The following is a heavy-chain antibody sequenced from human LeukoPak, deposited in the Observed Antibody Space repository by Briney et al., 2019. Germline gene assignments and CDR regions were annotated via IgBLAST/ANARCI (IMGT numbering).Heavy chain of an antibody. CDR1: GGSISNTNW. Sequence: PSETLSLTCGVAGGSISNTNWWTWFRQPPGKGLEWIGEVNLQGSTNYNPSLKSPVATSVDKSANHISLKLTSVTAADTAVYYCAREGGPYRPLDYSGQGTLVTVAS. CDR3: AREGGPYRPLDY. CDR2: VNLQGST. V-gene: IGHV4-4*02. J-gene: IGHJ4*02.